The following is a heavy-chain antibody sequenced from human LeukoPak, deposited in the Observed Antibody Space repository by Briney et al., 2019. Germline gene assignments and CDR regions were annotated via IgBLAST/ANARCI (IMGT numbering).Heavy chain of an antibody. CDR3: ARLVVRGVIMYYFDY. V-gene: IGHV5-51*01. CDR1: GYSFCRKW. CDR2: IYPGDSDT. D-gene: IGHD3-10*02. Sequence: GESLKISCKGSGYSFCRKWIGWVRQMPGKGLEWMGIIYPGDSDTGYSPSFQGQVTISADKPISTAYLQWSSLKASDTAMYYCARLVVRGVIMYYFDYWGQGSLVTVSS. J-gene: IGHJ4*02.